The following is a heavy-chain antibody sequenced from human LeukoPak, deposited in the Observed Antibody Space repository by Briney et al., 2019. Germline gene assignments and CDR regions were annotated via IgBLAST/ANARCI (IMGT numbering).Heavy chain of an antibody. CDR1: GFTFSSYA. J-gene: IGHJ6*02. V-gene: IGHV3-30-3*01. CDR2: ISYDGSNK. CDR3: ARDPTGYSSGWYVPTGGAYYYYGMDV. D-gene: IGHD6-19*01. Sequence: HPGGSLRLSCAASGFTFSSYAMHWVRQAPGKGLEWVAVISYDGSNKYYADSVKGRFTISRDNSKNTLYLQMNSLRAEDTAVYYCARDPTGYSSGWYVPTGGAYYYYGMDVWGQGATVTVSS.